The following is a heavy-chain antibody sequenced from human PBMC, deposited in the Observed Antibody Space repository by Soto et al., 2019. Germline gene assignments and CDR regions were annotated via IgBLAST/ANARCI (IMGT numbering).Heavy chain of an antibody. CDR3: ARPSQAVRFLEWFPLDY. D-gene: IGHD3-3*01. J-gene: IGHJ4*02. CDR2: ISYDGSNK. Sequence: QVQLVESGGGVVQPGRSLRLSCAASGFTFSSYAMHWVRQAPGKGLEWVAVISYDGSNKYYADSVNGRFTISRDNSKNTLYLHMISLRAEDTAVYYCARPSQAVRFLEWFPLDYWGQGTLVTVSS. V-gene: IGHV3-30-3*01. CDR1: GFTFSSYA.